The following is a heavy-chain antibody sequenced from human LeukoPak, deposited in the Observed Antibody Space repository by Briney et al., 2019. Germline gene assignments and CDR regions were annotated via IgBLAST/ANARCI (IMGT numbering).Heavy chain of an antibody. CDR2: IYYSGTT. D-gene: IGHD3-22*01. Sequence: SETLSLTCTVSGGSIGSSSYYWGWIRQPPGKGLDWIGIIYYSGTTYYNPSLKSRVTISVDTSKNQFSLKLSSVTAADTAIYYCARAPLYHYDSSGYLFDYWGQGTLVTVSS. CDR3: ARAPLYHYDSSGYLFDY. V-gene: IGHV4-39*07. J-gene: IGHJ4*02. CDR1: GGSIGSSSYY.